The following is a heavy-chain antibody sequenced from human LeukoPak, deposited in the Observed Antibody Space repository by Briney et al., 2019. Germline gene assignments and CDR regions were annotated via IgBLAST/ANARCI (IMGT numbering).Heavy chain of an antibody. J-gene: IGHJ5*01. CDR1: GGSISGYY. V-gene: IGHV4-59*08. CDR3: ARAQKYCSGGTCSSNWFDP. Sequence: PSETLSLTCTVSGGSISGYYWSWIRQPPGKGLEWIGYIYYSGSTNYNPSLKSRVTISVDTSKNQFSLKLSSVTAADTAVYYCARAQKYCSGGTCSSNWFDPWGQGTLLTVSS. CDR2: IYYSGST. D-gene: IGHD2-15*01.